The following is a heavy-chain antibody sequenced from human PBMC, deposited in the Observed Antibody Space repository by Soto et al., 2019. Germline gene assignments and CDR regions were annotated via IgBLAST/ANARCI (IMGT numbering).Heavy chain of an antibody. V-gene: IGHV1-3*01. J-gene: IGHJ5*02. D-gene: IGHD3-22*01. CDR3: ARENYYDMSGSPNWFDP. Sequence: ASVKGSCKASGYTFTSYPMHWVRQAPGQRLEWMGWINAGNGNTKYSQKFQGRVTITRDTSASTAYMELSSLRSEDTAVYYCARENYYDMSGSPNWFDPWGQGTLVTVSS. CDR2: INAGNGNT. CDR1: GYTFTSYP.